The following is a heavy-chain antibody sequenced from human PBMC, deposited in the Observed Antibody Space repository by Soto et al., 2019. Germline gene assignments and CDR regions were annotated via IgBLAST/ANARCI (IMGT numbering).Heavy chain of an antibody. CDR3: ARHGLRLVNVGAFDI. CDR2: IYYSGST. V-gene: IGHV4-59*08. D-gene: IGHD6-19*01. CDR1: GGSISSYY. Sequence: SGTLSLTCTVSGGSISSYYWSWIRQPPGKGLEWIGYIYYSGSTNYNPSHKSRVTISVDTSKNQFSLKLSSVTAADTAVYFCARHGLRLVNVGAFDIWGRGTMVTVSS. J-gene: IGHJ3*02.